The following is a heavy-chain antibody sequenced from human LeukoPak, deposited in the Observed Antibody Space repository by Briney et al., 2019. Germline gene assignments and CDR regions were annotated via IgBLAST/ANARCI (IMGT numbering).Heavy chain of an antibody. J-gene: IGHJ3*02. CDR2: IIPIFGTA. D-gene: IGHD1-7*01. V-gene: IGHV1-69*01. CDR3: ATVGYNWNYEAAFDI. CDR1: GGTFSSYA. Sequence: SVKVSCKASGGTFSSYAISWVRQAPGQGLEWMGGIIPIFGTANYAQKFQGRVTITADESTSTAYMELSRLRSDDTAVYYCATVGYNWNYEAAFDIWGQGTMVTVSS.